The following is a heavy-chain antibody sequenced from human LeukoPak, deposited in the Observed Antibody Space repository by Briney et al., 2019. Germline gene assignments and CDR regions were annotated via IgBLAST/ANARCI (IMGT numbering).Heavy chain of an antibody. D-gene: IGHD6-13*01. CDR2: LHYGGST. Sequence: PSETLSLTCTVSDGAITGYYWGWIRQPPGKGLDWIGHLHYGGSTNYNPSLKSRVTISVDTSKNHFSLKLSSVTAADTAVYYCARGYSTSWTYYFDYWGRGALVTVSS. CDR3: ARGYSTSWTYYFDY. CDR1: DGAITGYY. V-gene: IGHV4-59*01. J-gene: IGHJ4*02.